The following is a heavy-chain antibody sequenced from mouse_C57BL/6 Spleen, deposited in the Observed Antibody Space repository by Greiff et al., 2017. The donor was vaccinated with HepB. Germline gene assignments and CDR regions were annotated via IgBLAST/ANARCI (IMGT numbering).Heavy chain of an antibody. CDR1: GFTFSSYT. CDR3: ARQNSNYVEAWFAY. CDR2: ISGGGGNT. J-gene: IGHJ3*01. D-gene: IGHD2-5*01. V-gene: IGHV5-9*01. Sequence: EVKVVESGGGLVKPGGSLKLSCAASGFTFSSYTMSWVRQTPEKRLEWVATISGGGGNTYYPDSVKGRFTISRDNAKNTLYLQMSSLRSEDTALYYCARQNSNYVEAWFAYWGQGTLVTVSA.